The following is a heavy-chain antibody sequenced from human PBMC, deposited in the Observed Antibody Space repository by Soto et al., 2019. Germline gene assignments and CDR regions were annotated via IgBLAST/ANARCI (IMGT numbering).Heavy chain of an antibody. V-gene: IGHV3-23*01. CDR1: GFTSSNYA. CDR3: ARGTYYYDSSGKYYFDY. CDR2: ISGSGGST. J-gene: IGHJ4*02. D-gene: IGHD3-22*01. Sequence: GGSLRLSCAASGFTSSNYAMNWVRQAPGKGLAWVSGISGSGGSTFYADSAKGRFTISRDNSKNTLYLQMNSLRAEDTAVYYCARGTYYYDSSGKYYFDYWGQGTLVTVSS.